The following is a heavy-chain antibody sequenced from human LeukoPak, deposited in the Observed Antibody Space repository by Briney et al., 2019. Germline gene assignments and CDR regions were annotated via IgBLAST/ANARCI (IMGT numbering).Heavy chain of an antibody. CDR1: GGSISSGDYY. J-gene: IGHJ6*02. CDR3: ASLRSTRVVPAAPKSYYYGMDV. CDR2: IYYSGST. Sequence: SETLSLTCTVSGGSISSGDYYWSWIRQPPGKGLEWIGYIYYSGSTYYNPPLKSRVTISVDTSKNQFSLKLSSVTAADTAVYYCASLRSTRVVPAAPKSYYYGMDVWGQGTTVTVSS. D-gene: IGHD2-2*01. V-gene: IGHV4-30-4*01.